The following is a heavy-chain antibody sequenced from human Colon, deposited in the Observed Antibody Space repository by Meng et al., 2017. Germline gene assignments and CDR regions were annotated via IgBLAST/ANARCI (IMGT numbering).Heavy chain of an antibody. CDR2: FYFSGNT. CDR3: ARMSVGAKRGRDY. V-gene: IGHV4-31*03. J-gene: IGHJ4*02. D-gene: IGHD1-26*01. CDR1: GGSISSGDYY. Sequence: QVQLQGSGPGLFEPPPPLSLTCTVSGGSISSGDYYWSWSRQHPGQGLEWIGYFYFSGNTYYNPSLKSRVSISVDTSKNRFSLNLSSVTAADTAVYYCARMSVGAKRGRDYWGQGTLVTVSS.